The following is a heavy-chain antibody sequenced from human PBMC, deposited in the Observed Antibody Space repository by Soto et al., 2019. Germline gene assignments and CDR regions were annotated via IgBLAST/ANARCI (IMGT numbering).Heavy chain of an antibody. CDR1: GGTFSSYA. Sequence: SVKVSCKASGGTFSSYAISWVRQAPGQGLEWMGGIIPIFGTANYAQKFQGRVTITADESTSTAYMELSSLRSEDTAVCYCARGATYYDFWSGYDYWGQGTLVTVSS. D-gene: IGHD3-3*01. V-gene: IGHV1-69*13. CDR2: IIPIFGTA. CDR3: ARGATYYDFWSGYDY. J-gene: IGHJ4*02.